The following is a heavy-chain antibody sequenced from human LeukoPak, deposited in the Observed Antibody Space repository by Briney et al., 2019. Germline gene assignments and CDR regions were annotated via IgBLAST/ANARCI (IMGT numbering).Heavy chain of an antibody. CDR1: GGSISSGSYY. J-gene: IGHJ4*02. Sequence: SETLSLTCTVSGGSISSGSYYWSWIRQPAGKGLEWIGRIYTSGSTNYNPSLKSRVTISVDTSKNQFSLKLSSVTAADTAVYYCACIVVVPAANPLVDYWGQGTLVTVSS. CDR2: IYTSGST. CDR3: ACIVVVPAANPLVDY. D-gene: IGHD2-2*01. V-gene: IGHV4-61*02.